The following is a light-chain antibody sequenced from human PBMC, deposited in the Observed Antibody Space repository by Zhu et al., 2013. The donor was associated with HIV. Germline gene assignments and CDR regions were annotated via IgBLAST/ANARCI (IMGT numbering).Light chain of an antibody. CDR1: QSISSTY. J-gene: IGKJ1*01. Sequence: DIVLTQSPGTLSLSPGERATLSCRASQSISSTYLAWYQQKPGQAPRLLIYGVSSRATGIPDRFSGSGSGTDFTFSISRLEPEDFAVYYCQQYGSSPRTFGQGTKVE. V-gene: IGKV3-20*01. CDR2: GVS. CDR3: QQYGSSPRT.